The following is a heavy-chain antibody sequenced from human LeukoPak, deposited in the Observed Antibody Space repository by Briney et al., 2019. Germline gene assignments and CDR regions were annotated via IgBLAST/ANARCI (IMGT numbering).Heavy chain of an antibody. CDR2: ISSSSSYI. CDR3: AREREGHFDY. V-gene: IGHV3-21*01. CDR1: GFTFSRYS. Sequence: GGSLRLSCAASGFTFSRYSMNWVRQAPGKGLEWVSSISSSSSYIYYADSVKGRFTISRDNTKNSLYLQMNSLRAEDTAVYYCAREREGHFDYWGQGTLVTVSS. J-gene: IGHJ4*02. D-gene: IGHD1-26*01.